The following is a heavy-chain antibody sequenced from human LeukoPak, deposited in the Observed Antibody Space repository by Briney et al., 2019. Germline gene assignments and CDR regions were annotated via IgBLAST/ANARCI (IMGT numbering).Heavy chain of an antibody. J-gene: IGHJ4*02. CDR2: IYPGDSDT. Sequence: GESLKISCKGSGYSFTNYWIGWVRQMPGKGLEWMGIIYPGDSDTRYSPSFKGQVTISADKSISTVYLQWSSLKASDTAMYFCARHDFSTGSGCPGDYWGQGTLVTVSS. V-gene: IGHV5-51*01. CDR3: ARHDFSTGSGCPGDY. D-gene: IGHD6-19*01. CDR1: GYSFTNYW.